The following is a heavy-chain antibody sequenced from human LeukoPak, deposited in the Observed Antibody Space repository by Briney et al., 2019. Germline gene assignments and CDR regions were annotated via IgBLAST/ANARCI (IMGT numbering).Heavy chain of an antibody. Sequence: SETLSLTCTVSGVSISSNNYYWGWIRQPPGKGLERIASIYYSGSAYYNPSLKSRLTISVDTSKNQCSLRLSSVTAADTAVYYCARQWGYSYGHFDNWGQGTLVTVSS. CDR3: ARQWGYSYGHFDN. J-gene: IGHJ4*02. D-gene: IGHD5-18*01. CDR2: IYYSGSA. CDR1: GVSISSNNYY. V-gene: IGHV4-39*01.